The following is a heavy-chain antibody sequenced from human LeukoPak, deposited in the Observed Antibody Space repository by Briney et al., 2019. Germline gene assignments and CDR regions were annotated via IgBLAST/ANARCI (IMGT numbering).Heavy chain of an antibody. V-gene: IGHV3-21*01. CDR3: AREYYDSSGYPPLDY. Sequence: GGSLRLSCAASGFTFSSYSMNWVRQAPGKGLEWVSSISSSSSYIYYADSVKGRFTISRDNAKNSLYLQMNSLRAEDTTVYYCAREYYDSSGYPPLDYWGQGTLVTVSS. CDR2: ISSSSSYI. J-gene: IGHJ4*02. D-gene: IGHD3-22*01. CDR1: GFTFSSYS.